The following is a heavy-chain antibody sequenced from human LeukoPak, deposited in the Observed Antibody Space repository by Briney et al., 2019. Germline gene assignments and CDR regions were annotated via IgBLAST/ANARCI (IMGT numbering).Heavy chain of an antibody. V-gene: IGHV3-23*01. D-gene: IGHD2-2*01. CDR2: ISGSGGST. CDR1: GFTFSSYA. J-gene: IGHJ4*02. CDR3: ARDIDVSIVVVPAGMDL. Sequence: GGSLRLSCAASGFTFSSYAMSWVRQAPGKGLEWVTAISGSGGSTYYADSVKGRFTISRDNSKNSLYLQMNSLSPEDTAVYYCARDIDVSIVVVPAGMDLWGQGTLVTVSS.